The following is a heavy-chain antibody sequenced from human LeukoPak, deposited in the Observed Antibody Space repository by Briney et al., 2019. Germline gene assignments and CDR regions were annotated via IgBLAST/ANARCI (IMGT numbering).Heavy chain of an antibody. Sequence: SETLSLTCTVSGGSISSYYWSWIRQPPGKGLEWIGYIYYSGSTNYNPSLKSRVTISVDTSKNQFSLKLSSVTAADTAVYYCARFAEMATISFDPWGQGTLVTVSS. J-gene: IGHJ5*02. CDR1: GGSISSYY. D-gene: IGHD5-24*01. V-gene: IGHV4-59*01. CDR3: ARFAEMATISFDP. CDR2: IYYSGST.